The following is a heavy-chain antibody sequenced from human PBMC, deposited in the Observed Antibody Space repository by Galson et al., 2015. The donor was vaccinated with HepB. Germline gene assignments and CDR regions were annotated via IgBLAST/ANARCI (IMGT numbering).Heavy chain of an antibody. CDR3: ARELHKWELLRYAFDI. CDR1: GFTFSSYA. Sequence: SLRLSCAASGFTFSSYAMHWVRQAPGKGLEWVAVISYDGSNKYYADSVKGRFTISRDNSKNTLYLQMNSLRAEDTAVYYCARELHKWELLRYAFDIWGQGTMVTVSS. J-gene: IGHJ3*02. V-gene: IGHV3-30*04. CDR2: ISYDGSNK. D-gene: IGHD1-26*01.